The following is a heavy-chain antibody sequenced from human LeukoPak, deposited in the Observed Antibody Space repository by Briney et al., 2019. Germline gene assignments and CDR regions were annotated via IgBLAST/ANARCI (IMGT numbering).Heavy chain of an antibody. CDR2: IYYSGST. J-gene: IGHJ4*02. CDR3: ARVDSSGWGIFDY. Sequence: SETLSLTCTVSGGSISSYYWSWLRQPPGKGLEGIGYIYYSGSTNYNPSLTSRGTISVDTTKNQFSLKLSSVTAADTAVYYCARVDSSGWGIFDYWGQGTLVTVSS. D-gene: IGHD6-19*01. CDR1: GGSISSYY. V-gene: IGHV4-59*01.